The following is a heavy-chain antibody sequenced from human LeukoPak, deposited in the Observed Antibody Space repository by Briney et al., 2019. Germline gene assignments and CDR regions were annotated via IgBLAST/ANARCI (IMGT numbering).Heavy chain of an antibody. Sequence: PGTSLTLSCAASGFTFSIYGRHWVRQAPGKGLEFVAGIWEDGTNIHYADSVKGRFTIPRDNSKNTLYLQMNSLRAEDTAVYFCARVGYNSGWYEYWGQGTLVTVSS. D-gene: IGHD6-19*01. CDR2: IWEDGTNI. CDR3: ARVGYNSGWYEY. J-gene: IGHJ4*02. CDR1: GFTFSIYG. V-gene: IGHV3-33*01.